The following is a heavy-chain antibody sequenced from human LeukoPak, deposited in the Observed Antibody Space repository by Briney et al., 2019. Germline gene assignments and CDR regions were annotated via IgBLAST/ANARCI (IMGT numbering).Heavy chain of an antibody. CDR1: GGTFSSYA. D-gene: IGHD3-3*01. CDR2: IIPIFGTA. CDR3: ASARITIFGAPGYYYYYMDV. J-gene: IGHJ6*03. Sequence: ASVKVSCKASGGTFSSYAISWVRQAPGQGLEWMGGIIPIFGTANYAQKFQGRVTITADKSTSTAYMELSSLRSEDTAVYYCASARITIFGAPGYYYYYMDVWGKGTTVTVSS. V-gene: IGHV1-69*06.